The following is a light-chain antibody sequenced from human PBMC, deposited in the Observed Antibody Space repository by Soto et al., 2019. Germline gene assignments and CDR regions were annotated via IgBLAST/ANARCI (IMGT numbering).Light chain of an antibody. CDR3: QQLKTYPFT. V-gene: IGKV1-13*02. J-gene: IGKJ5*01. CDR1: QGISSA. Sequence: AIQLTQSPSSLSASVGDRVSITCLSRQGISSALAWYQHKQWKAPKILIYDASRLQSGVPSRFSGRESGTECPLTISSLQPEAFATYYCQQLKTYPFTFGQGTRLEIK. CDR2: DAS.